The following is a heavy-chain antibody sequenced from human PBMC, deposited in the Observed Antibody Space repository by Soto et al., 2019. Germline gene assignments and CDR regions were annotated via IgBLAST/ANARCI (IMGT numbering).Heavy chain of an antibody. CDR2: IIPIFGTA. V-gene: IGHV1-69*12. Sequence: QVQLVQSGAEVKKPGSSVKVSCKASGGTFSSYAISWVRQAPGQGLEWMGGIIPIFGTANYSQKFQGRVTITADESTSTAYMALSSLRSEDTAVYYCARVRVRFLEWLGSEGWGQGTLVTVSS. CDR1: GGTFSSYA. D-gene: IGHD3-3*01. J-gene: IGHJ4*02. CDR3: ARVRVRFLEWLGSEG.